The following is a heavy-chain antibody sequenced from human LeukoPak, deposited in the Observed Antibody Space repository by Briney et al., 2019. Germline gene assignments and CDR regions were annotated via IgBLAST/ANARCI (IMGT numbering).Heavy chain of an antibody. D-gene: IGHD2/OR15-2a*01. CDR1: AGAITRTSYF. CDR3: ASLGPYSTTWYGDY. J-gene: IGHJ4*02. CDR2: IYYSGTT. Sequence: SETPSLTCTVSAGAITRTSYFWGWLRQSPGKGLEWIGSIYYSGTTYYNPSLKSRVTISVDTSKNQFSLHLNSVTAADTAVYYCASLGPYSTTWYGDYWGQGSQVTVSS. V-gene: IGHV4-39*01.